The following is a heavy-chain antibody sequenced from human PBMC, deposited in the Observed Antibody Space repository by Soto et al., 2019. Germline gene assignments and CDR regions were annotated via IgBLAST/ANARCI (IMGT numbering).Heavy chain of an antibody. V-gene: IGHV3-33*01. CDR3: ARGSGYGSGRGNYYGMDV. D-gene: IGHD3-10*01. CDR2: IWYDGSNK. Sequence: PGGSLRLSCAAPGSTFSSYGMHWVRQAPGKGLEWVAGIWYDGSNKYYADSVKGRFTISRDNSKNTLYLQMNSLRAEDTAVYYCARGSGYGSGRGNYYGMDVWGQGTTVTVSS. CDR1: GSTFSSYG. J-gene: IGHJ6*02.